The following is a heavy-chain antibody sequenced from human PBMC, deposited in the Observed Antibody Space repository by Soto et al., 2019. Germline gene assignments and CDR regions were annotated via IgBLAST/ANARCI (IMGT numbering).Heavy chain of an antibody. Sequence: SETLSLTCTVSGGSISSSSYYWGWIRQPPGKGLEWIGSIYYSGSTYYNPSLKSRVTISVDTSKNQFSLKLSSVTAADTAVYYCACPGFRSSSVRYYYGMDVWGQGTTVTVSS. CDR3: ACPGFRSSSVRYYYGMDV. J-gene: IGHJ6*02. CDR1: GGSISSSSYY. D-gene: IGHD6-13*01. CDR2: IYYSGST. V-gene: IGHV4-39*01.